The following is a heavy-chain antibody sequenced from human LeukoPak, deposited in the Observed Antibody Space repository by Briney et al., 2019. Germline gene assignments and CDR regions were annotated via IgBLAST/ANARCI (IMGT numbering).Heavy chain of an antibody. D-gene: IGHD5-18*01. CDR1: GGSISSSSYY. V-gene: IGHV4-39*07. J-gene: IGHJ4*02. CDR2: IYHSGST. CDR3: ARDLSRGYSYGTRYFDY. Sequence: SETLSLTCTVSGGSISSSSYYWGWIRQPPGKGLEWIGSIYHSGSTYYNPSLKSRVTISVDRSKNQFSLKLSSVTAADTAVYYCARDLSRGYSYGTRYFDYWGQGTLVTVSS.